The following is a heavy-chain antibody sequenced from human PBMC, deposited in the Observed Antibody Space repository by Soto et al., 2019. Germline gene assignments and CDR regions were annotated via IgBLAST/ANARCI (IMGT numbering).Heavy chain of an antibody. J-gene: IGHJ4*02. D-gene: IGHD2-15*01. CDR2: INAGNGNT. CDR3: ARVYCSGGGCYSIDY. CDR1: GYTFTSYA. V-gene: IGHV1-3*01. Sequence: GASVKVSCKASGYTFTSYAMHWVRQAPGQRLEWMGWINAGNGNTKYSQKLQGRVTMTTDTPTSTAFMELRSLRSDDTAVYYCARVYCSGGGCYSIDYWGQGTLVTVSS.